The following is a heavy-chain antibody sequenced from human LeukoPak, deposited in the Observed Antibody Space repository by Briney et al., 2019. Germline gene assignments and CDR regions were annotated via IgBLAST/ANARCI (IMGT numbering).Heavy chain of an antibody. J-gene: IGHJ4*02. CDR2: IIPIFGIA. D-gene: IGHD5-18*01. Sequence: SVKVSCKASGGTFSSYAISWVRQAPGQGLEWMGRIIPIFGIANYAQKFQGRVTITADKSTSTAYMELSSLRSEDTAVYYCARESGYSYGYFDYWGQGTLVTVAS. V-gene: IGHV1-69*04. CDR1: GGTFSSYA. CDR3: ARESGYSYGYFDY.